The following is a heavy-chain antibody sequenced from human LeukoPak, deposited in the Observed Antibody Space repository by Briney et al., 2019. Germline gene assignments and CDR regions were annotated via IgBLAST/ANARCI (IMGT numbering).Heavy chain of an antibody. D-gene: IGHD3-22*01. CDR2: FDPEDGET. Sequence: ASVKVSCKVSGYTLTELSMHWVRQAPGKGLEWMGGFDPEDGETIYAQKFQGRVTMTEDTSTDTAYMELSSLRSDDTAVYYCARDGDSWPVTMIVGPLDYWGQGTLVTVSS. CDR3: ARDGDSWPVTMIVGPLDY. V-gene: IGHV1-24*01. J-gene: IGHJ4*02. CDR1: GYTLTELS.